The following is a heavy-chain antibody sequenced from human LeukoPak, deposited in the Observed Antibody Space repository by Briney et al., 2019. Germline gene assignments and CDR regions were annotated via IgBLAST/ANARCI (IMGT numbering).Heavy chain of an antibody. CDR2: ISWDGVVT. J-gene: IGHJ4*02. D-gene: IGHD1-26*01. CDR3: AKDLSGGSYYGPFDD. CDR1: GFTFDDYT. V-gene: IGHV3-43*01. Sequence: GSLRLSCAASGFTFDDYTMHWVRQAPGKGLEWVSLISWDGVVTHYADSVKGRFTISRDKSKNSLYLQMNSLRPEDTAFYYRAKDLSGGSYYGPFDDWGQGTLVTVSS.